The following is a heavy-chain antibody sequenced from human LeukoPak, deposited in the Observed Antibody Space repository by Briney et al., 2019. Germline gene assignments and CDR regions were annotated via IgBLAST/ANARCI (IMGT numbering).Heavy chain of an antibody. V-gene: IGHV3-21*01. CDR2: ISSSSSYI. CDR3: ARDLVVVVVAATPDDY. J-gene: IGHJ4*02. D-gene: IGHD2-15*01. CDR1: GFTFSSYS. Sequence: GGSLRLSCAAPGFTFSSYSMNWVRQAPGKGLEWVSSISSSSSYIYYADSVKGRFTISRDNAKNSLYLQMNSLRAEDTAVYYCARDLVVVVVAATPDDYWGQGTLVTVSS.